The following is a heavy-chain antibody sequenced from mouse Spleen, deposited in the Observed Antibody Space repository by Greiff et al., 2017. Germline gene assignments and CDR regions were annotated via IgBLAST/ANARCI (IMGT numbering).Heavy chain of an antibody. CDR1: GYSITSGYY. CDR2: ISYDGSN. V-gene: IGHV3-6*01. J-gene: IGHJ4*01. CDR3: ARDQRFYYYAMDY. Sequence: EVQLQQSGPGLVKPSQSLSLTCSVTGYSITSGYYWNWIRQFPGNKLEWMGYISYDGSNNYNPSLKNRISITRDTSKNQFFLKLNSVTTEDTATYYCARDQRFYYYAMDYWGQGTSVTVSS.